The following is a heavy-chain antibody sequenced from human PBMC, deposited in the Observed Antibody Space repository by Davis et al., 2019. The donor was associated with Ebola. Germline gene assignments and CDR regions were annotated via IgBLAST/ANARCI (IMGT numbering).Heavy chain of an antibody. V-gene: IGHV1-2*06. CDR3: ARVGILTGYYNAYYYYGMDV. J-gene: IGHJ6*04. CDR1: GYTFTGYH. D-gene: IGHD3-9*01. CDR2: INPNSGGT. Sequence: ASVKVSCKASGYTFTGYHMHWVRQAPGQGLEWMGRINPNSGGTNYAQKFQGRVTMTRDTSISTAYMELSRLRSDDTAVYYCARVGILTGYYNAYYYYGMDVWGKGTTVTVSS.